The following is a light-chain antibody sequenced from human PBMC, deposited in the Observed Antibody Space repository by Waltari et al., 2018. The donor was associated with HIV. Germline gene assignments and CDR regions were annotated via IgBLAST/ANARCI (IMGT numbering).Light chain of an antibody. V-gene: IGLV4-69*01. CDR1: SSHNSYA. CDR2: LKSDGSH. J-gene: IGLJ3*02. Sequence: QLVLTQPPSASPSLRASVHLTCPLRSSHNSYAIAWHQQQPEKGPRYLMKLKSDGSHKKGDGIPDRFSGSSSGAERYLTISSLQSEDEADYYCQTWATGIRVFGGGTKLTVL. CDR3: QTWATGIRV.